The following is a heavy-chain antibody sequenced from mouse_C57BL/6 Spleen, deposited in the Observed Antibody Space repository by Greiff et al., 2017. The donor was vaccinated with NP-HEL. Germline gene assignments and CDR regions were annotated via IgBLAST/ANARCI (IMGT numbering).Heavy chain of an antibody. Sequence: QVQLKQSGAELAKPGASVKLSCKASGYTFTSYWMHWVKQRPGQGLEWIGYINPSSGYTKYNQKFKDKATLTADKSSSTAYMQLSSLTYEDSAVYYCAYDSSGYWFAYWGQGTLVTVSA. CDR3: AYDSSGYWFAY. CDR1: GYTFTSYW. J-gene: IGHJ3*01. V-gene: IGHV1-7*01. D-gene: IGHD3-2*02. CDR2: INPSSGYT.